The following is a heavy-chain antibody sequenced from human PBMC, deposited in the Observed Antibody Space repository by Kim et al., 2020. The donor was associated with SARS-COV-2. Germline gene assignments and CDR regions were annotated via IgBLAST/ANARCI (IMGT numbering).Heavy chain of an antibody. V-gene: IGHV3-7*03. Sequence: GGSLRLSCAASGFTFSSYWMSWVRQAPGKGLEWVANIKQDGSEKYYVDSVKGRFTISRDNAKNSLYLQMNSLGAEATAVYYCARDLQHVLLWFAELDYWGQGTLVTVSS. CDR1: GFTFSSYW. D-gene: IGHD3-10*01. J-gene: IGHJ4*02. CDR2: IKQDGSEK. CDR3: ARDLQHVLLWFAELDY.